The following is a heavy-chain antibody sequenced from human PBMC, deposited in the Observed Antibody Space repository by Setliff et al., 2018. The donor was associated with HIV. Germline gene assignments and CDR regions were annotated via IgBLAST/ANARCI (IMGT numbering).Heavy chain of an antibody. D-gene: IGHD4-4*01. J-gene: IGHJ3*02. Sequence: ASVKVSCKASGYTFTSYGISWVRQAPGQGLEWMGWISAYNGNTNYAQKFQGRVTITADESTSTAYMELSSLRSEDTAVYYCARDRSNYVGLDAFDIWGQGTMVTVSS. V-gene: IGHV1-18*01. CDR3: ARDRSNYVGLDAFDI. CDR2: ISAYNGNT. CDR1: GYTFTSYG.